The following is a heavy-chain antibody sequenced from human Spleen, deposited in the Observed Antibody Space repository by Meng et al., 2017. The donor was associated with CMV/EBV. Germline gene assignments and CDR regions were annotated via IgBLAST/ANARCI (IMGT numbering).Heavy chain of an antibody. V-gene: IGHV3-21*01. CDR2: ISSSSSYI. Sequence: SYYWSWIRQPPGKGLEWVSSISSSSSYIYYADSVKGRFTISRDNAKNSLFLQMNSLRAEDTAVYYCASGNSGYDYLFDYWGQGTLVTVSS. J-gene: IGHJ4*02. D-gene: IGHD5-12*01. CDR1: SYY. CDR3: ASGNSGYDYLFDY.